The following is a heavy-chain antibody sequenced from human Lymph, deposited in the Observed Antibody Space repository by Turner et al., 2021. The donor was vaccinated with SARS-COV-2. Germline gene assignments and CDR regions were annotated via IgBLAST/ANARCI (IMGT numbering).Heavy chain of an antibody. CDR2: ISHEGSNK. CDR3: ARDLGGYFDL. D-gene: IGHD3-16*01. CDR1: GFNFSTYA. Sequence: QVLLLESGGGVVQPGRSLRLSCAASGFNFSTYAMERVRQGPGKGMGWGALISHEGSNKYYADSVKGRFTISRDNSKNTLYLQMNSVRAEGTAVYYCARDLGGYFDLWGRGTLVTVSS. J-gene: IGHJ2*01. V-gene: IGHV3-30-3*01.